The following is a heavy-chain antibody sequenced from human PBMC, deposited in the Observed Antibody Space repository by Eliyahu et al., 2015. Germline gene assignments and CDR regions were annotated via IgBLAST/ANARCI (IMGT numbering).Heavy chain of an antibody. J-gene: IGHJ5*02. CDR1: GFTFSSFD. Sequence: EVHLVESGGGLAQPGGSLRLSCAASGFTFSSFDMHWVRQGAGKSLEWVSGINTAGGTYYPDSVRGRFTISREDAKNSFYLQMNSLRDGDTAVYYCAKGGNIGYAWRNYFDAWGQGTLVTVSS. V-gene: IGHV3-13*01. CDR3: AKGGNIGYAWRNYFDA. CDR2: INTAGGT. D-gene: IGHD5-12*01.